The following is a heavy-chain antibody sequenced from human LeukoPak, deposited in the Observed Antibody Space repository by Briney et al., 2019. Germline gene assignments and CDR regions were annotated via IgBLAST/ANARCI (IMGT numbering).Heavy chain of an antibody. CDR1: GFSITNGDYY. CDR3: ARVAYCSGGSCNPTHFFDN. CDR2: IYYSGNT. V-gene: IGHV4-30-4*01. J-gene: IGHJ4*02. Sequence: SSQTLSLTCTVSGFSITNGDYYWRWLRQPPGKGLEWIVYIYYSGNTYYHPSLKRRITISVETSKNQFLLRLNSMTAAGTAVYYCARVAYCSGGSCNPTHFFDNWGQETLVTVSS. D-gene: IGHD2-15*01.